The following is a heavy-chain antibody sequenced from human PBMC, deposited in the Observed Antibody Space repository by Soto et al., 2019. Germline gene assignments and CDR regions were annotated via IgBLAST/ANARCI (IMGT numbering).Heavy chain of an antibody. CDR3: ARTKDSIDSATEFAP. V-gene: IGHV4-59*12. Sequence: QVVLQESGPGLVKPSETLSLTCSVSGRSITSYYWSWVRQPPGKGLEWIGYIYDNGITSQNPSLRSRFTRQAAPSQNRSSRRLTLVTAAAPAVYYCARTKDSIDSATEFAPWGKG. CDR1: GRSITSYY. J-gene: IGHJ5*02. D-gene: IGHD3-3*02. CDR2: IYDNGIT.